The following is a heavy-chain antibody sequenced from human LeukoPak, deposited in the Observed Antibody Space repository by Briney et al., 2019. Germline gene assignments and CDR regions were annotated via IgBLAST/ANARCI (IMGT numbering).Heavy chain of an antibody. Sequence: GESLQISCKGSGYSFTNYWIGWVRQMPGKGLKWMGIIYPGDSDARYSPSFQGQVTISADKSISTAYLQWSSLKASDTAMYYCARRRDLCGSYYPFDYWGQGTLVTVSS. J-gene: IGHJ4*02. V-gene: IGHV5-51*01. CDR3: ARRRDLCGSYYPFDY. CDR2: IYPGDSDA. D-gene: IGHD1-26*01. CDR1: GYSFTNYW.